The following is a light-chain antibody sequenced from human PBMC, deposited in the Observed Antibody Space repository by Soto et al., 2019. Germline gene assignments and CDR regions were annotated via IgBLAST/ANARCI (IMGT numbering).Light chain of an antibody. V-gene: IGLV1-40*01. CDR2: GNS. CDR3: QSYDSSLSVV. CDR1: SSNIGAGYD. Sequence: QSVLTQPPSVCGAPGQRVTIYCTGSSSNIGAGYDVHWYQQLPGTAPKLLIYGNSNRPSGVPDRFSGSKSGTSASLAITGLQAEDEADYSCQSYDSSLSVVFGGGTKLTVL. J-gene: IGLJ2*01.